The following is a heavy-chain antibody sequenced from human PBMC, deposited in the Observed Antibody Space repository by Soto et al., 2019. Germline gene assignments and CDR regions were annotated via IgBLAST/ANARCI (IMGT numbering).Heavy chain of an antibody. J-gene: IGHJ4*02. D-gene: IGHD3-22*01. CDR1: GGSISSGGYS. Sequence: PSETLSLTCAVSGGSISSGGYSWSWIRQPPGKGLEWIGYIYHSGSTYYNPSLKSRVTISVDRSKNQFSLKLSSVTAADTAVYYCASLPDYYDSSGFVYWGQGTLVTVSS. CDR2: IYHSGST. CDR3: ASLPDYYDSSGFVY. V-gene: IGHV4-30-2*01.